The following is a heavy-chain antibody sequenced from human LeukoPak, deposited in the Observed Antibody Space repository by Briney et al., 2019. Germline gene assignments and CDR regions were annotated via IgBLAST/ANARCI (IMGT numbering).Heavy chain of an antibody. CDR3: ARGWYYYGSGSYSNYFDY. J-gene: IGHJ4*02. Sequence: ASVKVSCKASGYTFTSYGISWARQAPGQGLEWMGWISAYNGNTNYAQKLQGRVTMTTDTSTSTAYMVLRSLRSDDTAVYYCARGWYYYGSGSYSNYFDYWGQGTLVTVSS. CDR2: ISAYNGNT. CDR1: GYTFTSYG. D-gene: IGHD3-10*01. V-gene: IGHV1-18*01.